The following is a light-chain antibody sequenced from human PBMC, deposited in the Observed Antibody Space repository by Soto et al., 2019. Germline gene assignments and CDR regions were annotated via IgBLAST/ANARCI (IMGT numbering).Light chain of an antibody. J-gene: IGKJ5*01. Sequence: VLTQSPATLSLSPGERATLSCRASESMSEYLAWYQQKPGQAPRLLIHDASYRATGIPARFSGSGSGTDFTLTISSLEPEDLSDCYCQQRRTWPTTFSQETRLAI. CDR1: ESMSEY. V-gene: IGKV3-11*01. CDR3: QQRRTWPTT. CDR2: DAS.